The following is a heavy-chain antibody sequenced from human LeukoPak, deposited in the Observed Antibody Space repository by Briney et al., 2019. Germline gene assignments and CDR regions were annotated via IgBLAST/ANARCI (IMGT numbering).Heavy chain of an antibody. CDR2: INPNSGGT. CDR3: ASGVGAAAGVSWFDP. Sequence: GASVKVSCKPSGYTFTGYYMHWVRPAPGQGREWMGWINPNSGGTNYAQKFQGRVTMTRDTSISTAYMELSRLRSDDTAVYYCASGVGAAAGVSWFDPWGQGTLVTVSS. V-gene: IGHV1-2*02. D-gene: IGHD6-13*01. CDR1: GYTFTGYY. J-gene: IGHJ5*02.